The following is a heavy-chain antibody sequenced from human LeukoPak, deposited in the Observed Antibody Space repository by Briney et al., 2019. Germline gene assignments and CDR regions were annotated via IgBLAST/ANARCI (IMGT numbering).Heavy chain of an antibody. CDR3: AKGRGTYQYGMDV. CDR2: ILYGGSNK. D-gene: IGHD3-10*01. V-gene: IGHV3-30*02. Sequence: GGSLRLSCAASGFTFSSYAMQWVRQAPGKGLEWVAFILYGGSNKYYADSVKGRFTISRDNSKNTLYLQMNSLTAEDTAVYYCAKGRGTYQYGMDVWGQGTTVTVSS. CDR1: GFTFSSYA. J-gene: IGHJ6*02.